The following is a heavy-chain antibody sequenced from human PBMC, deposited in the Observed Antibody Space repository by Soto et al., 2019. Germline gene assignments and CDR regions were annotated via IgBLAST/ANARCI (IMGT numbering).Heavy chain of an antibody. Sequence: EVQLVESGGGLVQPGGSLKLSCAASGFTFSGSAMHWVRQASGKGLEWVGRIRSKANSYATAYAASVKGRFTISRDDSKNTAYLQMNSLKTEDTAVYYCTRLFRTVGLEPDSDYWGQGTLVTVSS. CDR3: TRLFRTVGLEPDSDY. D-gene: IGHD5-12*01. J-gene: IGHJ4*02. CDR1: GFTFSGSA. CDR2: IRSKANSYAT. V-gene: IGHV3-73*02.